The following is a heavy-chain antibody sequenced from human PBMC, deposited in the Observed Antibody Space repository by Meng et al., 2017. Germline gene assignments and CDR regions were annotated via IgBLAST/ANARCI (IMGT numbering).Heavy chain of an antibody. CDR1: GYTFAAYW. Sequence: VPLVQLWPEVKKPGASVKLSCKPSGYTFAAYWIHWLRQAPGQGLEWMGRIDPNNDHTQYAQNFQGRVTMTSDTSISTVYMELNGLRSDDTAVYYCARDEDISAAGKLFGDYWGQGTLVTVSS. CDR2: IDPNNDHT. CDR3: ARDEDISAAGKLFGDY. J-gene: IGHJ4*02. D-gene: IGHD6-13*01. V-gene: IGHV1-2*06.